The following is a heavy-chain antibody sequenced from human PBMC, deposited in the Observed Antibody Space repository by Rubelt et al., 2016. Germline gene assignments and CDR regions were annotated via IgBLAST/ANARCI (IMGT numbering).Heavy chain of an antibody. D-gene: IGHD5-24*01. CDR3: ARGGHRDGYNYHFDY. J-gene: IGHJ4*02. CDR1: GGSFRGYY. Sequence: QVQLQQWGAGLLKPSETLSLICAVYGGSFRGYYWTWIRQPPGKGLEWIGEINHSGSTNYNPSLKSRVTISVDTSKNQFSLKMSSVTAADTAVYYCARGGHRDGYNYHFDYWGQGTLVTVSS. CDR2: INHSGST. V-gene: IGHV4-34*01.